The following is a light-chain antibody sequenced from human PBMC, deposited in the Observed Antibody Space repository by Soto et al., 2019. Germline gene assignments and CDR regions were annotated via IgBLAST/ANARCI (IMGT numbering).Light chain of an antibody. CDR3: QQSYRSPVT. V-gene: IGKV1-39*01. Sequence: DIQMTQSPSSLSASVGDRVTITCRASQSISTFLNWYQQRPGQAPRLLIYAAYNIDNGVPSTFSGSGSETVFTLTISSLQTEDFATYYCQQSYRSPVTFGQGTKLEIK. CDR2: AAY. CDR1: QSISTF. J-gene: IGKJ2*01.